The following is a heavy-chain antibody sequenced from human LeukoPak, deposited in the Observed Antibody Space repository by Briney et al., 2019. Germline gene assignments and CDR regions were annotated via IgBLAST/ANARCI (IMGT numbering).Heavy chain of an antibody. CDR2: IVPTLKTP. D-gene: IGHD1/OR15-1a*01. CDR3: VRNNKYGWYFFEI. J-gene: IGHJ4*02. CDR1: GGTFSTYA. V-gene: IGHV1-69*13. Sequence: SVKVSCKASGGTFSTYAISWVRQAPGQGLAWMGGIVPTLKTPRYAQPFQGRLTITADESTGTAFMELSSLRTEDTAVYFCVRNNKYGWYFFEIWGQGTVVTVSS.